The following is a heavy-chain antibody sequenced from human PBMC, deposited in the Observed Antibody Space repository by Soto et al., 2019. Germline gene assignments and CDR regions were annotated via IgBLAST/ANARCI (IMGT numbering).Heavy chain of an antibody. D-gene: IGHD2-2*01. V-gene: IGHV3-30*18. CDR3: AKVTGYCSSSSCRRDYYYYYGMDV. Sequence: LRLSCAASGFTFSNYGMHWVRQAPGKGLEWVAVISYDGSDKYYADSVKGRFSISRDNSKNTLYLQMNSLRAEDTAVYYCAKVTGYCSSSSCRRDYYYYYGMDVWGQGTTGTVS. CDR1: GFTFSNYG. CDR2: ISYDGSDK. J-gene: IGHJ6*02.